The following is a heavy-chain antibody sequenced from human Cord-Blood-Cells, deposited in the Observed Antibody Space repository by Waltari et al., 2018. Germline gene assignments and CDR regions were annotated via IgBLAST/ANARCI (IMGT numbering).Heavy chain of an antibody. V-gene: IGHV1-2*02. J-gene: IGHJ4*02. CDR3: ARDSAPAPQRPATPSFDS. Sequence: QVQLVQSGAEVTKTGASVKVSCKASGYAFSGYYMPWLRQAPGRVLEWMGWINPNSGGTNSAQKFQGRVTMTRDTSISTAYMELSRLRADDTAVYYCARDSAPAPQRPATPSFDSWGQGTLVTVSS. D-gene: IGHD3-10*01. CDR2: INPNSGGT. CDR1: GYAFSGYY.